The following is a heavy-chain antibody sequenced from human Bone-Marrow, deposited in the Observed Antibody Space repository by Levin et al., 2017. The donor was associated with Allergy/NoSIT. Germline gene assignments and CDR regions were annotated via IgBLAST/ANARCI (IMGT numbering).Heavy chain of an antibody. J-gene: IGHJ4*02. V-gene: IGHV3-23*01. CDR1: GFSFSSYV. CDR2: IIGSGGDT. CDR3: AKEEDGEFDF. Sequence: GESLKISCAVSGFSFSSYVMSWVRQAPGKGLEWVSGIIGSGGDTYYADSVRGRFTVSRDNSKNTLYLQMNSLRAEDTAVYYCAKEEDGEFDFWGQGTLVTVSS.